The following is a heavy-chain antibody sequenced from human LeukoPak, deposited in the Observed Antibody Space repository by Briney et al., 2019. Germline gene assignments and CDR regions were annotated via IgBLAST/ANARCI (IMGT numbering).Heavy chain of an antibody. CDR1: GFTFSSYS. D-gene: IGHD3-9*01. Sequence: GGSLRLSCAASGFTFSSYSMNWVRQAPGKGLEWVSYISSSSSTMYYADSVKGRFTISRDNSKNTLYLQMNSLRAEDTAVYYCAKAAYYDILTGYSYYMDVWGKGTTVTISS. CDR3: AKAAYYDILTGYSYYMDV. J-gene: IGHJ6*03. V-gene: IGHV3-48*01. CDR2: ISSSSSTM.